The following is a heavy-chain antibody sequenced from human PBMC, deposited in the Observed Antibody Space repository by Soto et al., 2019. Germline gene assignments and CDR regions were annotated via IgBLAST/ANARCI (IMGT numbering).Heavy chain of an antibody. CDR3: STRAYDPNGYYRFDP. CDR2: INHSGIV. Sequence: PSETLSLTCAVYGGSFSGHSWTWIRQSPGKGLEWIGDINHSGIVNYSPSLKSRVTISLDTSKNQFSLTLSAVTAADTAMYYCSTRAYDPNGYYRFDPWGQGTMVTFSS. V-gene: IGHV4-34*01. J-gene: IGHJ5*01. D-gene: IGHD3-22*01. CDR1: GGSFSGHS.